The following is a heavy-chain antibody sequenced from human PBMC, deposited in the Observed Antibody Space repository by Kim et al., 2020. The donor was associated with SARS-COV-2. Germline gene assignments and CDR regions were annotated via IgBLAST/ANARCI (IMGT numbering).Heavy chain of an antibody. V-gene: IGHV3-7*01. D-gene: IGHD2-2*01. CDR3: XRHYXTSPSXYDFGXDS. CDR2: XQHDGSEI. Sequence: GGSLRLSCSVSGFSFSASWMSWVRQTAGTRLXXVAXXQHDGSEIYYADSVKGRXXHSRXKAKNXVYLXRNGLXGEDTAVYYXXRHYXTSPSXYDFGXDSXXQGTLXTV. CDR1: GFSFSASW. J-gene: IGHJ4*02.